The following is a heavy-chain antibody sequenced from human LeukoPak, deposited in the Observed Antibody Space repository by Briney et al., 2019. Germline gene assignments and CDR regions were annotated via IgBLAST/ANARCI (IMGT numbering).Heavy chain of an antibody. CDR3: AKGDLPLLYGGAFDS. Sequence: PGGSLRLSCAASGFTFSSYWMHWVRQAPGKGLVWVSRINSDGSSTFYADSVKGRFTISRDNSKNTLSLQMNSLRAEDTALYYCAKGDLPLLYGGAFDSWGQGILVTVSS. V-gene: IGHV3-74*01. J-gene: IGHJ4*02. CDR2: INSDGSST. D-gene: IGHD1-26*01. CDR1: GFTFSSYW.